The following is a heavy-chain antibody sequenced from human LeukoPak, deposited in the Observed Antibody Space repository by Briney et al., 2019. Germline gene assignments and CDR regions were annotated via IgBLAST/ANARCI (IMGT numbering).Heavy chain of an antibody. V-gene: IGHV4-4*07. Sequence: PSETLSLTCTVSGGSISSYYWSWIRQPAGKGLEWIGRIYTSGSTNYNPSLKSRVAMSVDTSKNQFSLKLSSVTAADTAVYYCARDRRADTAMVTPFDYWGQGTLVTVSS. J-gene: IGHJ4*02. CDR3: ARDRRADTAMVTPFDY. D-gene: IGHD5-18*01. CDR2: IYTSGST. CDR1: GGSISSYY.